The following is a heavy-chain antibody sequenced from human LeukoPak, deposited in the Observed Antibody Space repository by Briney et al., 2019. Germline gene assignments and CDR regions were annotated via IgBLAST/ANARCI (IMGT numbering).Heavy chain of an antibody. V-gene: IGHV1-8*01. CDR3: ARGPVLRYFDWLLLRKGYYLDY. D-gene: IGHD3-9*01. Sequence: ASVKVSCKASGYTFTSYDINWVRQATGQGLEWMGWMNPNSGNTGYAQKFQGRVTMTRNTSISTAYMELSSLRSEDTAVYYCARGPVLRYFDWLLLRKGYYLDYWGQGTLVTVSS. CDR1: GYTFTSYD. CDR2: MNPNSGNT. J-gene: IGHJ4*02.